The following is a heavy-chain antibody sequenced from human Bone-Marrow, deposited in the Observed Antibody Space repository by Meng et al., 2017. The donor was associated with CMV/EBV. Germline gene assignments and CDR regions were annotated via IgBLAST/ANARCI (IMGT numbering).Heavy chain of an antibody. D-gene: IGHD2-2*01. Sequence: SETLSLTCTVYGGSFSGYYWSWIRQPPGKGLEWIGEINHSGSTNYNPSLKSRVTISVDTSKNQFSLKLSSVTAADTAVYYCARRRGRLYQLSHWGQGTRVTGSS. V-gene: IGHV4-34*01. J-gene: IGHJ4*02. CDR2: INHSGST. CDR3: ARRRGRLYQLSH. CDR1: GGSFSGYY.